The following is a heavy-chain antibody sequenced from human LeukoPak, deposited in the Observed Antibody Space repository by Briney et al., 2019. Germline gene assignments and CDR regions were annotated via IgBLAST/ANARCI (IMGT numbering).Heavy chain of an antibody. CDR1: GYTFTGYY. CDR2: INPNSGGT. J-gene: IGHJ5*02. Sequence: ASVKVSCKASGYTFTGYYMHWVRQTPGQGLEWMGWINPNSGGTNYAQKFQGGVTMTRDTSISTAYMELSRLRSDDTAVYYCAGDGLTYYDFWSGYYQKRGNWFDPWGQGTLVTVSS. D-gene: IGHD3-3*01. CDR3: AGDGLTYYDFWSGYYQKRGNWFDP. V-gene: IGHV1-2*02.